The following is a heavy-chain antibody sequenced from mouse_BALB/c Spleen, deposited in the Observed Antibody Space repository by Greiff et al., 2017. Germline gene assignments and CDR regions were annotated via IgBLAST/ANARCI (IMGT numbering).Heavy chain of an antibody. D-gene: IGHD1-1*01. Sequence: EVKLVESGGGLVKPGGSLKLSCAASGFAFSSYDMSWVRQTPEKRLEWVAYISSGGGSTYYPDTVKGRFTISRDNAKNTLYLQMSSLKSEDTAMYYCARHYYFCYFDYWGQGTTLTVSS. CDR3: ARHYYFCYFDY. CDR2: ISSGGGST. V-gene: IGHV5-12-1*01. CDR1: GFAFSSYD. J-gene: IGHJ2*01.